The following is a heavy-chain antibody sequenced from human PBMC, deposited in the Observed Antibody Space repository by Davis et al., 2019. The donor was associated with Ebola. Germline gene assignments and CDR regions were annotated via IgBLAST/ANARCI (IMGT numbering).Heavy chain of an antibody. D-gene: IGHD3-3*01. CDR2: IGSGGTT. Sequence: GGSLRLSCAASGFTFSNYAMSWVRQSPGKGLEWVAAIGSGGTTYYPDSLTGRLIVSRDNSKNTVYLRMNTLRAEDTAVYYCAKSPEAFFEFYGMDVWGQGTTVTVSS. V-gene: IGHV3-23*01. CDR1: GFTFSNYA. J-gene: IGHJ6*02. CDR3: AKSPEAFFEFYGMDV.